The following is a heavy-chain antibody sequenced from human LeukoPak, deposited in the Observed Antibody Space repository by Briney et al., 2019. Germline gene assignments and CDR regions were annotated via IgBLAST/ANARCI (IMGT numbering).Heavy chain of an antibody. CDR2: IYYSGST. Sequence: SETLSLTCTVSGGSISSYYWSWIRQPPGKGLEWIGYIYYSGSTNYKPSLKSRVTISVDTSKNQFSLKLSSVTAADTAVYYCARVAGDYVRGGFDYWGQGTLVTVSS. J-gene: IGHJ4*02. CDR3: ARVAGDYVRGGFDY. CDR1: GGSISSYY. D-gene: IGHD4-17*01. V-gene: IGHV4-59*01.